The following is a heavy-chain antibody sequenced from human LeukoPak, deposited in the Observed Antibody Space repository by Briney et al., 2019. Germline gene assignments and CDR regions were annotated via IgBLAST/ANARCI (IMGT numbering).Heavy chain of an antibody. J-gene: IGHJ3*02. D-gene: IGHD3-22*01. V-gene: IGHV1-3*01. Sequence: ASVKVSCKASGYTFTSYAMHWVRQAPGQRLEWMGWINAGNGNTKYSQKFQGRVTITRDTSASTAYMELSSLRSEDTAVYYCARGVLEYYYDSSGHKDAFDIWGQGTMVTVSS. CDR3: ARGVLEYYYDSSGHKDAFDI. CDR2: INAGNGNT. CDR1: GYTFTSYA.